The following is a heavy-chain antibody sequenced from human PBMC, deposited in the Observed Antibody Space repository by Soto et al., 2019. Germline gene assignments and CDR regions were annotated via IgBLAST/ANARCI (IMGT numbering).Heavy chain of an antibody. V-gene: IGHV4-39*01. D-gene: IGHD2-8*01. J-gene: IGHJ4*02. CDR3: ARHGDCTNGVCPYNVDYFDY. CDR1: GGSISSSSYY. CDR2: IYYSGST. Sequence: QLQLQESGPGLVKPSETLSLTCTVSGGSISSSSYYWGWIRQPPGKGLEWIGSIYYSGSTYYNPSLKSRVTISVDTSEIQFSLKLSSVTAADTAVYYCARHGDCTNGVCPYNVDYFDYWGQGTLVTVSS.